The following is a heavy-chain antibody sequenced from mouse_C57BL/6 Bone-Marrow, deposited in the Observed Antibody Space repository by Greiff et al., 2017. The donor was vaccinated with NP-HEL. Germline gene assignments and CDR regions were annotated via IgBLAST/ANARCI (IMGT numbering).Heavy chain of an antibody. Sequence: EVQLQQSGPELVKPGASVKISCKASGYTFTDYYKNWVKQSHGKSLEWIGDINPNNGGTSYNQKFKGKGTLTVYKSSYTAYMELRSLTSEDSAFYYCAKDHCYYGSRAYWGQGTLVTVSA. CDR1: GYTFTDYY. CDR3: AKDHCYYGSRAY. V-gene: IGHV1-26*01. CDR2: INPNNGGT. D-gene: IGHD1-1*01. J-gene: IGHJ3*01.